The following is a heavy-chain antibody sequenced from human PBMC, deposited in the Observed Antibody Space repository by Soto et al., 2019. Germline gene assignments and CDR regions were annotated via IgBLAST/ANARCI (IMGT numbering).Heavy chain of an antibody. Sequence: SETLSLSCAVYGGSFSGYYWSWIRQPPGKGLEWIGEINHSGSTNYNPSLKSRVTISVDTSKNQFSLKLSSVTTADTAVYYCARVSGSAYYYGSGESSPPYYFAYWGQGTLVTVSS. J-gene: IGHJ4*02. CDR1: GGSFSGYY. CDR3: ARVSGSAYYYGSGESSPPYYFAY. V-gene: IGHV4-34*01. CDR2: INHSGST. D-gene: IGHD3-10*01.